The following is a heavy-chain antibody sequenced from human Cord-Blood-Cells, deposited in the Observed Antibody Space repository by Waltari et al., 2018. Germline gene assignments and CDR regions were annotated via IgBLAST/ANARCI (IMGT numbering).Heavy chain of an antibody. CDR2: IYYSGST. D-gene: IGHD6-13*01. J-gene: IGHJ6*03. CDR1: GGSISSGGYY. Sequence: QVQLQESGPGLVKPSQTLSLTCTVSGGSISSGGYYWSWIRQHPGKGLEWIGYIYYSGSTYSNPSLKRRVTISVDTSKNQFSLKLSSVTAADTAVYYCARDRIAAAGRYYYYYMDVWGKGTTVTVSS. V-gene: IGHV4-31*03. CDR3: ARDRIAAAGRYYYYYMDV.